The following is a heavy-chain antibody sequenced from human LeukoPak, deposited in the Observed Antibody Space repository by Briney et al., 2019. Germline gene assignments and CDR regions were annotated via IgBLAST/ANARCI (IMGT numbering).Heavy chain of an antibody. CDR3: ARGIALPGAKFFDS. D-gene: IGHD6-13*01. CDR2: LNPNSGGT. V-gene: IGHV1-2*02. CDR1: GYTFTAYY. Sequence: GASVKVSCKASGYTFTAYYIHWLRQAPGQGFVWMGWLNPNSGGTNYAQKFQGRVTMTRDTSISTAYMELTRPTSDDTAVYFCARGIALPGAKFFDSWGQGTLITVSS. J-gene: IGHJ4*02.